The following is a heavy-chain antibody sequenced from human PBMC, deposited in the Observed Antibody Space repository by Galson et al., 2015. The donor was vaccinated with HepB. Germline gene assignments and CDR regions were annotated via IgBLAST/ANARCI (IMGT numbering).Heavy chain of an antibody. V-gene: IGHV6-1*01. J-gene: IGHJ5*02. Sequence: CAISGDSVSSNSAAWNWIRQSPSRSLEWLGRTYYRFKWYYDYAVSVKSRITINPDISKNQFSLQLNSVTPEDTAVYYCARNVYYDTSGYYYKPGWIDPWGQGTLVTVSS. CDR2: TYYRFKWYY. D-gene: IGHD3-22*01. CDR1: GDSVSSNSAA. CDR3: ARNVYYDTSGYYYKPGWIDP.